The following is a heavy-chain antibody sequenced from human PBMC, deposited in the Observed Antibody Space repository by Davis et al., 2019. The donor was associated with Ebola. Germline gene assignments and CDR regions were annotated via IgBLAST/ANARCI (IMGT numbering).Heavy chain of an antibody. CDR3: ARVEDRQDY. CDR1: GFTFSSYA. J-gene: IGHJ4*02. CDR2: ISGSGDRT. V-gene: IGHV3-23*01. Sequence: PGGSLRLSCAASGFTFSSYAMSWVRQAPGKGLEWVSGISGSGDRTNYADSVKGRLTISRDNSKNTLYLQMNSLRAEDTAVYYCARVEDRQDYWGQGTLVTVSS. D-gene: IGHD1-14*01.